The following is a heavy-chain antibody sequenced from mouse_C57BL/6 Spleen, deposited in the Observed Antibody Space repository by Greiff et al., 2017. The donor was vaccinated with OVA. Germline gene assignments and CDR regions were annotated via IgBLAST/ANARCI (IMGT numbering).Heavy chain of an antibody. J-gene: IGHJ3*01. CDR2: ISSGSSTI. CDR3: ARFYRWRGFAY. D-gene: IGHD2-3*01. Sequence: EVKVVESGGGLVKPGGSLKLSCAASGFTFSDYGMHWVRQAPEKGLEWVAYISSGSSTIYYADTVKGRFTISRDNAKNTLFLQMTSLRSEDTAMYYCARFYRWRGFAYWGQGTLVTVSA. CDR1: GFTFSDYG. V-gene: IGHV5-17*01.